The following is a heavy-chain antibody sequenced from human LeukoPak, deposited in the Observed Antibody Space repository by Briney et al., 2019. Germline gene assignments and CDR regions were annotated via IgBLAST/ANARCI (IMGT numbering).Heavy chain of an antibody. D-gene: IGHD2-2*01. CDR2: IRSKANSYAT. CDR1: GFTFSGSA. Sequence: VGSLRLSCAASGFTFSGSAMHWVRQASGKGLEWVGRIRSKANSYATAYAASVEGRFTISRDDSKNTAYLQMNSLKTEDTAVYYCTRLYCSSTSCFDYWGQGTLVTVSS. CDR3: TRLYCSSTSCFDY. J-gene: IGHJ4*02. V-gene: IGHV3-73*01.